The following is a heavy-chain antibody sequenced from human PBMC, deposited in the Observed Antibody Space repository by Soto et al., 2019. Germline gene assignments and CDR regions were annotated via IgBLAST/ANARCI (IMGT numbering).Heavy chain of an antibody. CDR1: GFTFSNAW. CDR2: IKSKTDGGTT. Sequence: GGSLRLSCAASGFTFSNAWMSWVRQAPGKGLEWVGRIKSKTDGGTTDYAAPVKGRFTISRDDSKNTLYLQMNSLKTEDTAVYYCTTQIWTTVTSCYFDYWGQGTLVTVSS. CDR3: TTQIWTTVTSCYFDY. J-gene: IGHJ4*02. V-gene: IGHV3-15*01. D-gene: IGHD4-17*01.